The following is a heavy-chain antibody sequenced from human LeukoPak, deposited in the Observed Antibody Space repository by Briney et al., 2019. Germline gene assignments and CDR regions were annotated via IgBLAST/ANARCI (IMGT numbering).Heavy chain of an antibody. D-gene: IGHD5-18*01. Sequence: PSETLSLTCTVSGGSISSYYWSWIRQPPGKGLEWIGYIYYSGSTNYNPSLKSRVTISVDTSKNQFSLKLSSVTAADTAVYYCARDVRVYSCGKYYYYYMDVWGKGTTVTVSS. CDR1: GGSISSYY. CDR2: IYYSGST. J-gene: IGHJ6*03. CDR3: ARDVRVYSCGKYYYYYMDV. V-gene: IGHV4-59*01.